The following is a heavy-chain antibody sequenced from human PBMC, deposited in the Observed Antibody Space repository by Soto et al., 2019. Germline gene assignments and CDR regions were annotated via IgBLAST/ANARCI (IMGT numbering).Heavy chain of an antibody. V-gene: IGHV4-39*01. Sequence: SETLSLTCTVSGGSISSSSYYWGWIRQPPGKGLEWIGSIYYSGSTYYNPSLKSRVTISVDTSKNQFSLKLSSVTAADTAVYYCARHSSGWHQNDYWGQGTLVTVSS. CDR1: GGSISSSSYY. CDR2: IYYSGST. CDR3: ARHSSGWHQNDY. D-gene: IGHD6-19*01. J-gene: IGHJ4*02.